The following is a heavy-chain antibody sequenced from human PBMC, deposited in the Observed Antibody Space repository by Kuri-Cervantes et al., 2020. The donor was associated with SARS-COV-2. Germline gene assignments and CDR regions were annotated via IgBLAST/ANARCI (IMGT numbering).Heavy chain of an antibody. J-gene: IGHJ3*02. Sequence: GSLRLSCNVSGGSISSTSSYWGWVRQPPGKGLEWIATIFYSGSIYYNPSLRGRVTISVDTSKKQFSLKLSSVTAADTAMYYCVTSLPRSGWDGEDAFDIWGQGTMVTVSS. CDR2: IFYSGSI. D-gene: IGHD6-19*01. CDR1: GGSISSTSSY. CDR3: VTSLPRSGWDGEDAFDI. V-gene: IGHV4-39*01.